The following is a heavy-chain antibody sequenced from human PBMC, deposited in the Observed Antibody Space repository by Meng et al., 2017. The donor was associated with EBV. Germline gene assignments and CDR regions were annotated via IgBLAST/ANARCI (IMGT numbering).Heavy chain of an antibody. CDR2: FLPRLGAP. Sequence: QVQLGQSAAEVKQPGSSVKASCKTSGGPFRYYAISWVRQAPGQGLEWLGGFLPRLGAPNYAQKFHGRVKITADESTSTHYMDLSSLRSEDTAIYYRASESGRGYTPDYWGQGTLVTVSS. J-gene: IGHJ4*02. D-gene: IGHD3-10*01. CDR3: ASESGRGYTPDY. V-gene: IGHV1-69*01. CDR1: GGPFRYYA.